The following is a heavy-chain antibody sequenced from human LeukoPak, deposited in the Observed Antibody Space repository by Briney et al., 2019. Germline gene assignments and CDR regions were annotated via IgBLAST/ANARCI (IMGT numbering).Heavy chain of an antibody. CDR2: IRYDGSNK. CDR1: GFTFSSYG. V-gene: IGHV3-30*02. D-gene: IGHD2-2*01. Sequence: QPGGSLRLSCAASGFTFSSYGMRWVRQAPGKGLEWVAFIRYDGSNKYYADSVKGRFTISRDNSKNTLYLQMNSLRAEDTAVYYCAKDHLGYCSSTSCRPSTPWGQGTMVTVSS. CDR3: AKDHLGYCSSTSCRPSTP. J-gene: IGHJ3*01.